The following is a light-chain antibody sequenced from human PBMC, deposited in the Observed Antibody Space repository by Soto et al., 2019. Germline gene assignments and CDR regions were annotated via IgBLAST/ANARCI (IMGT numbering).Light chain of an antibody. CDR2: DAS. Sequence: ETVMTQSPATLSVSPGERATLSCRASQSVSSALAWYQQKPGLPPRLLIYDASTRATGIPARFSGSGSGTDFTLSISSLQSQDFAVYYCQQYNKWPRTFGQGIKVDIK. V-gene: IGKV3-15*01. J-gene: IGKJ1*01. CDR1: QSVSSA. CDR3: QQYNKWPRT.